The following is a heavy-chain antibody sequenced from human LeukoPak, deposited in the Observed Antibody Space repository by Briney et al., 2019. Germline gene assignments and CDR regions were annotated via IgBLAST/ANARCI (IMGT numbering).Heavy chain of an antibody. CDR3: ATYRQVLLPFES. D-gene: IGHD2-8*02. CDR2: ITSGSGGRT. J-gene: IGHJ4*02. CDR1: GFTFSSYG. Sequence: PGGSLRLSCAASGFTFSSYGMNWVRQAPGKGLEWVSTITSGSGGRTYYANSVKGRFTISRDNSKSTLSLQMNSLRAEDTAIYYCATYRQVLLPFESWGQGTLVTVSS. V-gene: IGHV3-23*01.